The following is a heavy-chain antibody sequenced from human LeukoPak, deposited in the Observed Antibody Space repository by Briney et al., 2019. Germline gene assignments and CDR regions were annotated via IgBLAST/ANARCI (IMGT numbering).Heavy chain of an antibody. D-gene: IGHD3-9*01. Sequence: PGRSLRLSCAASGFTFDDYAMHWVRHAPGKGLEWVSDISWNSGSIGYADSVKGRFTISRDNAKNSLYLQMNSLRAEDTALYYCAKEKGYYDILTGYSPFDYWGQGTLVTVSS. J-gene: IGHJ4*02. CDR3: AKEKGYYDILTGYSPFDY. CDR2: ISWNSGSI. CDR1: GFTFDDYA. V-gene: IGHV3-9*01.